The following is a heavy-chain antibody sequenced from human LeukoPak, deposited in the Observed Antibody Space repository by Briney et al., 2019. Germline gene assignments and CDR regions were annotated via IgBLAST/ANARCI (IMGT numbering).Heavy chain of an antibody. J-gene: IGHJ3*02. Sequence: SQTLSLTCTVSGGSISCGSYYWSWIRQPAGKGLEWIGRIYTSGSTNYNPSLKSRVTISVDTSKNQFSLKLSSVTAADTAVYYCARQPFYYDGQVDAFDIWGQGTMVTVSS. V-gene: IGHV4-61*02. CDR2: IYTSGST. CDR1: GGSISCGSYY. D-gene: IGHD3-22*01. CDR3: ARQPFYYDGQVDAFDI.